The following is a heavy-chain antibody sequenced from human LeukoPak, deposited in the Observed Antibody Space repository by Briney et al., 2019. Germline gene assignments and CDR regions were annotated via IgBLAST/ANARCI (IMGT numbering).Heavy chain of an antibody. D-gene: IGHD2-21*02. CDR3: AGTPTHCGGDCYPR. CDR2: IYYSGST. J-gene: IGHJ4*02. Sequence: KPSETLSLTCTVSGGSISSYYWSWIRQPPGKGLEWIGYIYYSGSTNYNPSLKSRVTISVDTSKNQFSLKLSSVTAADTAVYYCAGTPTHCGGDCYPRWGQGTLVTVSS. V-gene: IGHV4-59*08. CDR1: GGSISSYY.